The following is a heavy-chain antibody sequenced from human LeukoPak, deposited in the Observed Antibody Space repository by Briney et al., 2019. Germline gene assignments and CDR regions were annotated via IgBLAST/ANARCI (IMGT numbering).Heavy chain of an antibody. D-gene: IGHD4-11*01. CDR2: IYYSGST. CDR1: GGSISSYY. Sequence: KPSETLSLTCTVPGGSISSYYWSWIRQPPGKGLEWIGYIYYSGSTNYNPSLKSRVTISVDTTKNQFSLKLSSVTAADTAVYYCARVPYSNYGYYYYYMDVWGKGTTVTVSS. V-gene: IGHV4-59*01. J-gene: IGHJ6*03. CDR3: ARVPYSNYGYYYYYMDV.